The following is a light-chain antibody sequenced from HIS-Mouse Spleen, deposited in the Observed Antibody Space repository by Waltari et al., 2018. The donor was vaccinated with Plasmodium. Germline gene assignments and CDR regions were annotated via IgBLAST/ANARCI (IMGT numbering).Light chain of an antibody. V-gene: IGKV2D-29*01. CDR1: DKLGDKYA. J-gene: IGKJ5*01. CDR2: EVS. Sequence: PPSVSVSPGQTASITCSGDKLGDKYACWYQQKPGQPPQLLIYEVSNRFSGVPDRFSGSGSGTDFTLKISRVEAEDVGVYYCMQSIQLITFGQGTRLEIK. CDR3: MQSIQLIT.